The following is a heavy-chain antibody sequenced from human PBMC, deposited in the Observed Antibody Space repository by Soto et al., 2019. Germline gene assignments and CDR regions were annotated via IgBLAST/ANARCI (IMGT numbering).Heavy chain of an antibody. V-gene: IGHV1-45*02. J-gene: IGHJ4*02. D-gene: IGHD1-26*01. Sequence: SVKVSCKALGNTFTYRYLHWGRQAPGQALEWMGWITPFSGDVHYAQKFQERVTITRDRSINTAYMQMSSLRSEDTAMYFCAGGGAGSGPFTWELPDHWGQGTLVTVSS. CDR2: ITPFSGDV. CDR1: GNTFTYRY. CDR3: AGGGAGSGPFTWELPDH.